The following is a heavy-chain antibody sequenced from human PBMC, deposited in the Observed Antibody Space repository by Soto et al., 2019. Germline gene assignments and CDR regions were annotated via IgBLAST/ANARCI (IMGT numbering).Heavy chain of an antibody. D-gene: IGHD6-19*01. CDR2: ISYDGSNK. J-gene: IGHJ3*02. Sequence: SLRLSCAASGFTFSSYGMHWVRQAPGKGLEWVAVISYDGSNKYYADSVKGRFTISRDNSKNTLYLQMNSLRAEDTAVYYCASQNSGWYRSGDAFDIWGQGTMVTVSS. V-gene: IGHV3-30*03. CDR3: ASQNSGWYRSGDAFDI. CDR1: GFTFSSYG.